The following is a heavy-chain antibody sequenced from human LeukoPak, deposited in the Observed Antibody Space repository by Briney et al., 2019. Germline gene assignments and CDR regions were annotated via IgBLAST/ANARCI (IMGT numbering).Heavy chain of an antibody. J-gene: IGHJ4*02. V-gene: IGHV1-18*01. CDR3: ARDQVTGGYYGSGSYSFDY. D-gene: IGHD3-10*01. Sequence: ASVKVSCKASGYTFTSYGIGWVRQAPGQGLEWMGWISAYNGNTNYAQKLQGGVTMTTDTSTSTAYMELRSLRSDDTAVYYCARDQVTGGYYGSGSYSFDYWGQGTLVTVSS. CDR2: ISAYNGNT. CDR1: GYTFTSYG.